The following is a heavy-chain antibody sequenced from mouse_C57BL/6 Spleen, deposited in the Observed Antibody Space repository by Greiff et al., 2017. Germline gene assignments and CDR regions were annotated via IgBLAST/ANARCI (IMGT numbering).Heavy chain of an antibody. CDR1: GFTFSSYA. CDR2: ISDGGSYT. CDR3: ARDQGRVRGDDAMDY. J-gene: IGHJ4*01. Sequence: EVQRVESGGGLVKPGGSLKLSCAASGFTFSSYAMSWVRQTPEKRLEWVATISDGGSYTYYPDNVKGRFTIARDNAKTNRYVQMSHLKSEDTAMYYCARDQGRVRGDDAMDYWGQGTSVTVSS. D-gene: IGHD3-2*02. V-gene: IGHV5-4*01.